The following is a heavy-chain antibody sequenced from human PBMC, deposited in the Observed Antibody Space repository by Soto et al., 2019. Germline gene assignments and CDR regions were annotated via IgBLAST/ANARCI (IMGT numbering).Heavy chain of an antibody. J-gene: IGHJ4*02. CDR2: ISYDGSNK. CDR3: AKDRGSGWSPDY. D-gene: IGHD6-19*01. Sequence: HPGGSLRLSCAASGFTFSSYGMHWVRQAPGKGLEWVAVISYDGSNKYYADSVKGRFTISRDNSKNTLYLQMNSLRAEDTAVYYCAKDRGSGWSPDYWGQGTLVTVSS. CDR1: GFTFSSYG. V-gene: IGHV3-30*18.